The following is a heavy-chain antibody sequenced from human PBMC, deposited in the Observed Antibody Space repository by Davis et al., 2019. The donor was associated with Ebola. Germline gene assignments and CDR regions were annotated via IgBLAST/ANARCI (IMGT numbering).Heavy chain of an antibody. V-gene: IGHV3-33*08. D-gene: IGHD1-26*01. CDR1: GFTFSSYE. J-gene: IGHJ4*02. CDR2: IWYDGSNK. Sequence: GESLKISCAASGFTFSSYEMNWVRQAPGKGLEWVAVIWYDGSNKYYADSVKGRFTISRDNSKNTLYLQMNSLRAEDTAVYYCARAKSIVGATNYWGQGTLVTVSS. CDR3: ARAKSIVGATNY.